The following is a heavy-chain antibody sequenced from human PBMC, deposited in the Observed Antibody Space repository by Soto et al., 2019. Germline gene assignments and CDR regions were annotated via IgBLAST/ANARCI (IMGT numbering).Heavy chain of an antibody. Sequence: QVQLVQSGAEVKKPGASVKVSCKASGYTFTSYAMHWVRQAPGQRLEWMGWINAGNGNTKYPQKFQGRVTITRDTSASTAYMELSSLRSEDTAVYYCAREYCSGGSCYWDYYYGMDVWGQGTTVTVSS. J-gene: IGHJ6*02. CDR2: INAGNGNT. V-gene: IGHV1-3*01. D-gene: IGHD2-15*01. CDR1: GYTFTSYA. CDR3: AREYCSGGSCYWDYYYGMDV.